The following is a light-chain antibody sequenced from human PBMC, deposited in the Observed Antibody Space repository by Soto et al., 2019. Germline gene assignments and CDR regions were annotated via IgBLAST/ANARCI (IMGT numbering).Light chain of an antibody. CDR2: LNSDGNH. CDR1: SGHSSYA. V-gene: IGLV4-69*01. Sequence: QSVLTQSPSVSASLGASVKLTCTLSSGHSSYAIAWHQQQPEKGPRYLMKLNSDGNHSKGDGIPDRFSGSSSGAERYLTISSLQSEDEADYYCQTWGPGSVVFGGGTKVTVL. CDR3: QTWGPGSVV. J-gene: IGLJ2*01.